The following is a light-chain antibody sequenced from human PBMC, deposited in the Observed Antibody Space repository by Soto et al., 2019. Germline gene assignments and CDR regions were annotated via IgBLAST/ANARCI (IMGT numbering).Light chain of an antibody. CDR3: SSYTSSMPPL. CDR2: EVS. J-gene: IGLJ2*01. V-gene: IGLV2-14*01. Sequence: QSALTQPASVSGSPGQSITISCTGTSSDVGGYNYVSWYQQHPGKAPKLMIYEVSNRPSGVSNRFSGSKSGNTASLTISGPEDEDEADYYCSSYTSSMPPLFGGGTKLTVL. CDR1: SSDVGGYNY.